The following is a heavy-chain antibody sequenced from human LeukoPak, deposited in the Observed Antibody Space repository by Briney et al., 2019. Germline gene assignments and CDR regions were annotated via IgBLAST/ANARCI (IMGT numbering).Heavy chain of an antibody. D-gene: IGHD1-26*01. J-gene: IGHJ4*02. Sequence: PGGSLRLSCAASGFTFSSYNFNWVRQAPGKGLEWVSSISSSYTYIYYADSVRGRFTISRDNTKNSLYLHMNSLRAEDTAVYYCARDPVEATEDYFDSWGQGTLVTVSS. V-gene: IGHV3-21*06. CDR3: ARDPVEATEDYFDS. CDR1: GFTFSSYN. CDR2: ISSSYTYI.